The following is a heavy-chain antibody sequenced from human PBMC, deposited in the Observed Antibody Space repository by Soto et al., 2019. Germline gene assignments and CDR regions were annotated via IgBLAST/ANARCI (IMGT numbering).Heavy chain of an antibody. Sequence: WETLSLTCTVSGGSVSSGSYYWSWIRQPPGKGLEWIGYIYYSGSTNYNPSLKSRVTISVDTSKNQFSLKLSSVTAADTAVYYCARAPMVRGVNYFDYWGQGTLVTVSS. CDR3: ARAPMVRGVNYFDY. CDR2: IYYSGST. J-gene: IGHJ4*02. V-gene: IGHV4-61*01. CDR1: GGSVSSGSYY. D-gene: IGHD3-10*01.